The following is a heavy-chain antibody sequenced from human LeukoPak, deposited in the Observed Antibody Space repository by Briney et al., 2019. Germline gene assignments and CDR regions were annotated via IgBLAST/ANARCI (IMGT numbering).Heavy chain of an antibody. Sequence: SETLSLTCAVSGGSISSGGYSWSWIRQPPGKGLEWIGYIYHSGSTYYNPSLKSRVTISVDRSKNQFSLKLSSVTAADTAVYYCAREFPDGSYDYWGQGTLVTVSS. J-gene: IGHJ4*02. D-gene: IGHD2-2*03. V-gene: IGHV4-30-2*01. CDR1: GGSISSGGYS. CDR3: AREFPDGSYDY. CDR2: IYHSGST.